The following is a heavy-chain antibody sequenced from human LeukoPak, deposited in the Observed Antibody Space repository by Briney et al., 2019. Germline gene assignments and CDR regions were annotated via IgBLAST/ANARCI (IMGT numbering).Heavy chain of an antibody. J-gene: IGHJ4*02. CDR3: AKGDYSGKGYYFDY. CDR2: ISGSGGST. V-gene: IGHV3-23*01. Sequence: PGGSLRLSCEASGFIFNNYAMSWVRQVPGKGLEWVSAISGSGGSTYYADSVKGRSTISRDNSKNTLYLQMNSLRAEDTAVYYCAKGDYSGKGYYFDYWGQGTLVTVSS. D-gene: IGHD4-11*01. CDR1: GFIFNNYA.